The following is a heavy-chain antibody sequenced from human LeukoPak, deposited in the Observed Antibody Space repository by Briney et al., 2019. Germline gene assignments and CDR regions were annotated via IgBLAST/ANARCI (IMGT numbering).Heavy chain of an antibody. D-gene: IGHD1-1*01. CDR2: IIPILGIA. CDR1: GGTFSSYA. V-gene: IGHV1-69*04. J-gene: IGHJ3*02. Sequence: GSSVKVSGKASGGTFSSYAISWVRQAPGQGLEWMGRIIPILGIANYAQKFHGRVTITADKSTSTAYMELSSLRSEDTAVYYRAAERRDNWEQRAFDIWGQGTMVTVSS. CDR3: AAERRDNWEQRAFDI.